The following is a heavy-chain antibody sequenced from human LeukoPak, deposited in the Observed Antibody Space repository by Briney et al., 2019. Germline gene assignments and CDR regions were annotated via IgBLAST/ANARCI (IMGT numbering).Heavy chain of an antibody. D-gene: IGHD3-16*01. V-gene: IGHV3-7*01. Sequence: GGSLRLSCVASGFTFSSYGMSWVRQAPGKGLEWVANIKQDGSEKNYVDSVKGRFTISRDNAKNSLYLQMNSLRAEDTAVYYCARARDLGDYWGQGTLVTVSS. CDR2: IKQDGSEK. CDR1: GFTFSSYG. CDR3: ARARDLGDY. J-gene: IGHJ4*02.